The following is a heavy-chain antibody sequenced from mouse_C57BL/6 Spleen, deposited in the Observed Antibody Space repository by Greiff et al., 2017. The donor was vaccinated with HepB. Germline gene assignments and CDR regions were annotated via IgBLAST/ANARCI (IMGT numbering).Heavy chain of an antibody. J-gene: IGHJ3*01. Sequence: QVQLQHPGAELVKPGASVKLSCKASGYTFTSYWMHWVKQRPGQGLEWIGMIYPNSGSTNYNEKVKSKATLTVDKSSSTAYMQLSSLTSEDSAVYYCARTGTGAWFAYWGQGTLVTVAA. CDR2: IYPNSGST. CDR1: GYTFTSYW. CDR3: ARTGTGAWFAY. V-gene: IGHV1-64*01. D-gene: IGHD4-1*01.